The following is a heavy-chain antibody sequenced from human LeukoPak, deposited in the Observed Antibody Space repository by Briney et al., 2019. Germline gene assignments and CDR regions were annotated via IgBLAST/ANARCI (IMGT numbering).Heavy chain of an antibody. CDR2: IYYSGRT. CDR1: GGSSSSYY. CDR3: ARGRYGDYGRYYYYGMDF. V-gene: IGHV4-59*12. Sequence: SETLSLTCTVSGGSSSSYYWSWIRQPPGKGLEWIGYIYYSGRTKYNPSLKSRVTISVDTSKNQFSLKPSSVTAADTAVYYCARGRYGDYGRYYYYGMDFWGQGTTVTVSS. D-gene: IGHD4-17*01. J-gene: IGHJ6*02.